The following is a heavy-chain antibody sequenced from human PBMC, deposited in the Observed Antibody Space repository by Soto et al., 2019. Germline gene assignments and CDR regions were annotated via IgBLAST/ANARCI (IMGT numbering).Heavy chain of an antibody. Sequence: GGSLRLSCAASGFTFSSYAMSWVRQAPGKGLEWVSAISGSDTSTYYADSVKGRFTISRDNSKNTLYLQMNSLRAEDTAVYYCARDLSPGPLGIDEYGMEVWGQGATVSVSS. CDR1: GFTFSSYA. V-gene: IGHV3-23*01. CDR3: ARDLSPGPLGIDEYGMEV. D-gene: IGHD1-26*01. J-gene: IGHJ6*02. CDR2: ISGSDTST.